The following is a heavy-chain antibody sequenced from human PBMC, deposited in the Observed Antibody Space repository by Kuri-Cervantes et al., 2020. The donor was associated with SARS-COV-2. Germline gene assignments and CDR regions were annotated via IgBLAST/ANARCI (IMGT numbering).Heavy chain of an antibody. CDR3: AKDSLRRPFYYYYYYMDV. J-gene: IGHJ6*03. V-gene: IGHV3-30*02. CDR2: IRYDGSNK. Sequence: GESLKISCAASGFTFSSYGMHWVRQAPGKGLEWVAFIRYDGSNKYYADPVKGRFTLSRDNSKNTLYLQMNSLRAEDTAVYYCAKDSLRRPFYYYYYYMDVWGKGTTVTVSS. D-gene: IGHD4-17*01. CDR1: GFTFSSYG.